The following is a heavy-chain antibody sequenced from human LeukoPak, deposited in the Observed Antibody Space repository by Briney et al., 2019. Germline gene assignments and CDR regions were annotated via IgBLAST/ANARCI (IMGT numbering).Heavy chain of an antibody. J-gene: IGHJ4*02. D-gene: IGHD2-8*01. Sequence: GGSLRLSCAASGFTFSSYWMNWVRQATGQGLEWMGWLNPRSGNAVYLQKFQGRLTITRDTSTDTVYMDLSSLTAEDTAVYYCARGIPLGYCTYGVCYPPYYFDFWGQGTLVTASS. CDR3: ARGIPLGYCTYGVCYPPYYFDF. V-gene: IGHV1-8*03. CDR1: GFTFSSYW. CDR2: LNPRSGNA.